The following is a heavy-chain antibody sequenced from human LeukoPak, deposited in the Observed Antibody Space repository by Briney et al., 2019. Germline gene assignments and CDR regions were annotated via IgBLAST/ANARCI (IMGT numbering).Heavy chain of an antibody. CDR3: ASSRDCAHDY. V-gene: IGHV3-30*03. D-gene: IGHD2-21*02. Sequence: GGSLRLSCAASGFTFSSYGMHWVRQAPGKGLEWVAVISYDGSNKYYADSVKGRFTISRENSKNTLYLQMNSLRAEDTAVYYCASSRDCAHDYWGQGTLVTVSS. CDR2: ISYDGSNK. J-gene: IGHJ4*02. CDR1: GFTFSSYG.